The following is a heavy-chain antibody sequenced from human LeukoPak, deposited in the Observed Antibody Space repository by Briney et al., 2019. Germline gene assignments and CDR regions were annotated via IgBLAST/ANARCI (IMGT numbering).Heavy chain of an antibody. Sequence: GGSLRLSCAASGFTFSSYGMHWVRQAPGKGLQWVAFIRYDGSNKYYPDSVKGRFTISRDNSKNTLYLQMNSLRAEDTAVYYCAKEVVWTYYDFWGGSGYFDYWGQGTLVTVSS. CDR1: GFTFSSYG. CDR3: AKEVVWTYYDFWGGSGYFDY. J-gene: IGHJ4*02. V-gene: IGHV3-30*02. D-gene: IGHD3-3*01. CDR2: IRYDGSNK.